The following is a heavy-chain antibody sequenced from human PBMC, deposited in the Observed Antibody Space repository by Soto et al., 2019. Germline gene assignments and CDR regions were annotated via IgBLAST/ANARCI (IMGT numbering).Heavy chain of an antibody. D-gene: IGHD4-4*01. CDR3: ASFDDYSTSRWFDP. Sequence: PSETLSLTCTVSGGSISSGGYYWSWIRQHPGKGLEWIGYIYYSGSTYYNPSLKSRVTISVDTSKNQFSLKLSSVTAADTAVYYCASFDDYSTSRWFDPWGQGTLVTVSS. J-gene: IGHJ5*02. CDR2: IYYSGST. V-gene: IGHV4-31*03. CDR1: GGSISSGGYY.